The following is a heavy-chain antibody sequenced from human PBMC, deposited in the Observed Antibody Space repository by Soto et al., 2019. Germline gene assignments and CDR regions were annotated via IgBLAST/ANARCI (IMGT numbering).Heavy chain of an antibody. CDR3: ARMPLNCSGGSCYPD. J-gene: IGHJ4*02. Sequence: QVTLKESGPVLVKPTETLTLTCTASGFSLSNARMGVSWIRQPPGKALEWLAHIFSNDEKSYSTSLKSKLTSSKDNSKSQVVHTMTNMDPVDTATYCCARMPLNCSGGSCYPDWGQGTLVTVSS. CDR2: IFSNDEK. CDR1: GFSLSNARMG. V-gene: IGHV2-26*01. D-gene: IGHD2-15*01.